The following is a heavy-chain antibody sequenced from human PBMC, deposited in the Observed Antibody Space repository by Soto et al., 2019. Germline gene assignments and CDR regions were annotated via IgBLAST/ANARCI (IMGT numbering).Heavy chain of an antibody. D-gene: IGHD3-10*01. V-gene: IGHV3-33*01. Sequence: PGGSLRLSCAASGFTFSSYGMHWVRQDPGKGLEWVAVIWYDGSNKYYADSVKGRFTISRDDSESIAYLQMNSLKTEDTAVYYCSAHRSSLTMRRGVIIGDFYYNGMDVWGQGTTVTVSS. CDR2: IWYDGSNK. CDR3: SAHRSSLTMRRGVIIGDFYYNGMDV. CDR1: GFTFSSYG. J-gene: IGHJ6*02.